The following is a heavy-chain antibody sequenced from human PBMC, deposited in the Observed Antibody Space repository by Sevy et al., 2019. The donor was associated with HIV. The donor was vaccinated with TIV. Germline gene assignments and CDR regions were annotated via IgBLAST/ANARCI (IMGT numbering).Heavy chain of an antibody. V-gene: IGHV3-21*01. D-gene: IGHD4-17*01. CDR3: ARAYGDYVGGYYFDY. J-gene: IGHJ4*02. CDR2: ITRSSSYI. CDR1: GFTFSLYS. Sequence: GGSLRLSCAASGFTFSLYSLNWVRQAPGKGLEWVSSITRSSSYIYYTDSVKGRFTISRDNAKNSLYLQMNSLRVEDTDVYYCARAYGDYVGGYYFDYWGQGALVTVSS.